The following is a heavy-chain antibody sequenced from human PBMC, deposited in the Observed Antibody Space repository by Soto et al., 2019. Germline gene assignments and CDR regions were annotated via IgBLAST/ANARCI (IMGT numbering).Heavy chain of an antibody. Sequence: GSLRLSCAVSGFTFSSDWMHWFRQDPGKGLVWVSRIDSGGRTTTYADSVKGRFTISRDNAKNTLYLQMNGLRAEDTALYYCARWFTYGNFDYFDYWGQGTQVTVSS. CDR1: GFTFSSDW. V-gene: IGHV3-74*01. D-gene: IGHD3-10*01. CDR2: IDSGGRTT. J-gene: IGHJ4*02. CDR3: ARWFTYGNFDYFDY.